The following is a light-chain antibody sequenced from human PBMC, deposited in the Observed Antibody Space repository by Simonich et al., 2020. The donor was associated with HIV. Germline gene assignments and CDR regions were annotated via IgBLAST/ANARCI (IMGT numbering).Light chain of an antibody. V-gene: IGKV3-15*01. CDR2: GTT. Sequence: EIVMTQSPATLSVSPGERATLSCRASQSVSSNLAWYKQKPGQSPRLLIYGTTTRATVIPARFSGSGSGIEFTLTISSMQSEDFAVYYCQQYNNWPPLTFGGGTKVEIK. CDR3: QQYNNWPPLT. J-gene: IGKJ4*01. CDR1: QSVSSN.